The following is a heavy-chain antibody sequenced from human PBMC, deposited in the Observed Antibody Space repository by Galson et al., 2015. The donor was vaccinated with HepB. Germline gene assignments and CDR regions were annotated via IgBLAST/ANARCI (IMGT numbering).Heavy chain of an antibody. D-gene: IGHD1-26*01. J-gene: IGHJ4*02. Sequence: SLRLSCAASGFTFGDYAMGWFRQAPGKGLEWVAFIRSRTNGGTTEYAASVNGRLSVSRDDSKGIAYLHMNSLKAEDTAVYYCARRGESGSRQFDYWGQGTLVTVSS. CDR2: IRSRTNGGTT. CDR1: GFTFGDYA. CDR3: ARRGESGSRQFDY. V-gene: IGHV3-49*03.